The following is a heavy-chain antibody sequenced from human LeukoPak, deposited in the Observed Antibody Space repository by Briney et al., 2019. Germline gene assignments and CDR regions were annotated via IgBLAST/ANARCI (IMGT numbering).Heavy chain of an antibody. J-gene: IGHJ5*02. CDR1: GFTFSSYG. D-gene: IGHD2-21*01. Sequence: PGGSLRLSCAASGFTFSSYGMHWVRQAPGKGLEWVSAISGSGGSTYYADSVKGRFTISRDNSKNTLYLQMNSLRAEDTAVYYCAKAAAYCGGDCKPPYNWFDPWGQGTLVTVSS. CDR3: AKAAAYCGGDCKPPYNWFDP. V-gene: IGHV3-23*01. CDR2: ISGSGGST.